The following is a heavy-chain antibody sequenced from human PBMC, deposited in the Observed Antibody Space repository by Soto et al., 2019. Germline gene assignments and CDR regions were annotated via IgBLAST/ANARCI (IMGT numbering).Heavy chain of an antibody. Sequence: QVQLQESGPGLVKPSETLSLTCTVSGASISGFYWSWIRKSAGKGLEWIGRIYATGTTHYNPSLKSRVMMSVDTSKKQFSLKLRSVPAADTAVYYCVRDGTKTLRDWFDPWGQGISVTVSS. V-gene: IGHV4-4*07. CDR1: GASISGFY. D-gene: IGHD1-1*01. J-gene: IGHJ5*02. CDR3: VRDGTKTLRDWFDP. CDR2: IYATGTT.